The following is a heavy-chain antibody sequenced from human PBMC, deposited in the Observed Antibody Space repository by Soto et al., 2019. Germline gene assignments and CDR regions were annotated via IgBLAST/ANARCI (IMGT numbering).Heavy chain of an antibody. D-gene: IGHD6-13*01. CDR2: IYHSGSA. Sequence: SETLSLTCAVSGDSVSSRFWWSWVRQSPGKGLEWIGEIYHSGSANYNPSLKSRVTMSVDNSKNQFSLKLNSVTAADTSVYYCARYNAASGTYYFDYWGQGTLVTVSS. CDR3: ARYNAASGTYYFDY. J-gene: IGHJ4*02. CDR1: GDSVSSRFW. V-gene: IGHV4-4*02.